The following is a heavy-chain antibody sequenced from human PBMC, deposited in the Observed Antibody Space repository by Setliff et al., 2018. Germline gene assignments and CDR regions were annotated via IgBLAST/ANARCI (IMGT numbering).Heavy chain of an antibody. CDR1: GGSISSGSYY. D-gene: IGHD3-22*01. V-gene: IGHV4-61*02. CDR2: IYTSGST. J-gene: IGHJ4*02. Sequence: SETLSPTSTVAGGSISSGSYYWSWIRQPAGKGLEWIGRIYTSGSTNYNPSLKSRVTISVDTSKNQFSLKLSSVTAADTAVYYCARHPHYDSSGYRDYWGQGTLVTVSS. CDR3: ARHPHYDSSGYRDY.